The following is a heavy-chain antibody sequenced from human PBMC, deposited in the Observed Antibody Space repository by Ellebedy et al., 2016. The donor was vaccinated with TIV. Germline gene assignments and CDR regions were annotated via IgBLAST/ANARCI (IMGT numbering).Heavy chain of an antibody. D-gene: IGHD6-19*01. Sequence: AASVKVSCKASGYTFTGNYMHWVRQAPGQGLEWMGWINPNSGDTNYAQKFQGRVTMTRDTSISTAYMELSRLRSDDTAVYYCARDIENSSGYWGQGTLVTVSS. V-gene: IGHV1-2*02. J-gene: IGHJ4*02. CDR3: ARDIENSSGY. CDR2: INPNSGDT. CDR1: GYTFTGNY.